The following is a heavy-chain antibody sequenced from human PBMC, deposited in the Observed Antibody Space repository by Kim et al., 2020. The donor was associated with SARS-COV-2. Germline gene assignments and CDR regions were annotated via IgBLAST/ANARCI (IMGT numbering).Heavy chain of an antibody. D-gene: IGHD2-2*01. V-gene: IGHV3-11*04. CDR2: ISSSGSTI. Sequence: GSLRLSCAASGFTFSDYYMSWIRQAPGKGLEWVSYISSSGSTIYYADSVKGRFTISRDNAKNSLYLQMNSLRAEDTAVYYCARDPDIVVVPAASPQIKYYYYGMDVWGQGTTVTVSS. J-gene: IGHJ6*02. CDR1: GFTFSDYY. CDR3: ARDPDIVVVPAASPQIKYYYYGMDV.